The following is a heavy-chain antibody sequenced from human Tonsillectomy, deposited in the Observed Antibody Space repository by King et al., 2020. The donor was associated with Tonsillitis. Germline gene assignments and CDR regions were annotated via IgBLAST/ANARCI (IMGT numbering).Heavy chain of an antibody. V-gene: IGHV3-53*01. Sequence: VQLVESGGGLIQPGGSLRLSCAASGFTVSSNYMSWVRQAPGKGLEWVSVIYSGGSTYYADSVKGRFTISRDNSKNTLYLQMNSLRAEDTAVYYCARDSDYVWGSFDYWGQGTLVTVSS. D-gene: IGHD3-16*01. CDR1: GFTVSSNY. CDR2: IYSGGST. J-gene: IGHJ4*02. CDR3: ARDSDYVWGSFDY.